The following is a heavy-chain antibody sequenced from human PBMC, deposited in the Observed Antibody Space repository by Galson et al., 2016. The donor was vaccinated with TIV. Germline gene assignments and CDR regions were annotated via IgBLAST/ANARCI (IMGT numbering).Heavy chain of an antibody. Sequence: TLSLTCKVSGGSISSGTYFWTWIRQPAGKGLEWIGRIYTSGSASYNPSLKSRVTISVDTSKNQFSLRLSSVTAADTAVYYCARAGISVSEISDFWSGPSMDVWGQGTTVTVSS. CDR2: IYTSGSA. D-gene: IGHD3-3*01. J-gene: IGHJ6*02. CDR3: ARAGISVSEISDFWSGPSMDV. V-gene: IGHV4-61*02. CDR1: GGSISSGTYF.